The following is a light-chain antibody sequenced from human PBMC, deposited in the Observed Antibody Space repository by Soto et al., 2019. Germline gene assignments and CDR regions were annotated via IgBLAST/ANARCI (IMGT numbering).Light chain of an antibody. J-gene: IGKJ1*01. CDR3: QYYGSSPWT. Sequence: EIVLTQSPGTLSLSPGERGTLSCRASQSVSSNYLAWYQQKPAQAPRLLIYSAFSRATGMPDRFSGSGSGTDFTLTISRLEPEYFAVYYCQYYGSSPWTFGQGTKVEIK. V-gene: IGKV3-20*01. CDR2: SAF. CDR1: QSVSSNY.